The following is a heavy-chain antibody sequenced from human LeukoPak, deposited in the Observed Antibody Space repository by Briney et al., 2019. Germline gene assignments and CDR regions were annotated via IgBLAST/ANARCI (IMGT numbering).Heavy chain of an antibody. J-gene: IGHJ6*04. Sequence: PSETLSLTCAVYGGSFSGYYWSWIRHPPGKGLEWIGEINLRGSTNYNPSLKSRVTISVDTSKNRFSLKLSSVTAADTAVYYCARAVYYYGSGSYYYYYGMDVWGKGTTVTVSS. CDR2: INLRGST. CDR3: ARAVYYYGSGSYYYYYGMDV. V-gene: IGHV4-34*01. CDR1: GGSFSGYY. D-gene: IGHD3-10*01.